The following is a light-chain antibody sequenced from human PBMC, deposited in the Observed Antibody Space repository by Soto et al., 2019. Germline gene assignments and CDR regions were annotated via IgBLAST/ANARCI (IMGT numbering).Light chain of an antibody. J-gene: IGLJ2*01. Sequence: QSVLTQPASVTGSPGQSITISCTGTSSDVGGYNYVSWYQQHPGKAPKLMIYDVSNRPSGVPNRFSGSKSGNTASLTISGLQAEDEADYYCSSYTSSSTLVFGGGTKVTVL. CDR2: DVS. CDR1: SSDVGGYNY. V-gene: IGLV2-14*01. CDR3: SSYTSSSTLV.